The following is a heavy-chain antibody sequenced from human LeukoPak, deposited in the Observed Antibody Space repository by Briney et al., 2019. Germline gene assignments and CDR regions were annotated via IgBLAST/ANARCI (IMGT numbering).Heavy chain of an antibody. J-gene: IGHJ4*02. D-gene: IGHD3-22*01. V-gene: IGHV3-23*01. Sequence: GGSLRLSCAASGFTFSSYAMSWVRQAPGKGLDWVSVISGSGDNAYYADSVKGRFTISRDNANNSLYLQMNSLRAEDTAVYYCARHVVAVGFDYWGQGTLVTVSS. CDR2: ISGSGDNA. CDR3: ARHVVAVGFDY. CDR1: GFTFSSYA.